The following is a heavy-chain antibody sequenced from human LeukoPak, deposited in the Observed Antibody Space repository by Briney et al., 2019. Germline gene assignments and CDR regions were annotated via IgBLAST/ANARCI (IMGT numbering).Heavy chain of an antibody. CDR2: IKQDGGVT. J-gene: IGHJ4*02. V-gene: IGHV3-7*01. D-gene: IGHD3-10*01. CDR3: ARDYSASGSLDY. Sequence: PGGSLRLSCADSGFTINRYWMNWVRQAPGKGLEWLANIKQDGGVTHYVDSVKGRFTISRDNAKNSVYLQMNSLRAEDTAVYYCARDYSASGSLDYWGQGTLVTVSS. CDR1: GFTINRYW.